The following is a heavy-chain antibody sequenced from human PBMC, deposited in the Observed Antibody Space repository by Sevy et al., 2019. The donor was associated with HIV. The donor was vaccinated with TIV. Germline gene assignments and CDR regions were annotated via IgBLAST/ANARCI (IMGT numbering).Heavy chain of an antibody. CDR2: IKQDGSEK. J-gene: IGHJ5*02. V-gene: IGHV3-7*01. Sequence: GGSLRLTCAASGFTFSSYWMNWIRQAPGKGLEWVANIKQDGSEKYYVDSVKGRLTISRDNAKNSLYLEMNTLRAEDTAVYYCATSGGETWGQGTLVTVSS. CDR3: ATSGGET. D-gene: IGHD3-16*01. CDR1: GFTFSSYW.